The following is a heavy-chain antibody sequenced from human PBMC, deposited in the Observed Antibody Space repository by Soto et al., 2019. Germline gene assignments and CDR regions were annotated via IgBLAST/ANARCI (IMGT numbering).Heavy chain of an antibody. V-gene: IGHV3-23*01. J-gene: IGHJ4*02. Sequence: GWSLRLSCAASGFTFSSYAMSWVRQGPGKGLEWVSAISGRGDNTYYADSVKGRFSISRDNSKNTLYLQMNSLRAEDTAVYFCAKTWFGELAHFDYWGQGTLVTVSS. CDR2: ISGRGDNT. CDR1: GFTFSSYA. CDR3: AKTWFGELAHFDY. D-gene: IGHD3-10*01.